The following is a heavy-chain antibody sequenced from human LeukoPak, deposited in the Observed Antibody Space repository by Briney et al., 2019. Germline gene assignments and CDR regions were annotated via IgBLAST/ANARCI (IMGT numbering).Heavy chain of an antibody. CDR1: GLTFSNSW. CDR2: INPDGNKK. J-gene: IGHJ4*02. D-gene: IGHD6-19*01. CDR3: AKEGSSGWYGDY. V-gene: IGHV3-7*01. Sequence: PGGSLRLSCAVSGLTFSNSWMDWVRQAPGKGLEWVASINPDGNKKYSADSVKGRFTISRDNAENSLYLQMNSLRVEDTAVYYCAKEGSSGWYGDYWGQGTQVIVSS.